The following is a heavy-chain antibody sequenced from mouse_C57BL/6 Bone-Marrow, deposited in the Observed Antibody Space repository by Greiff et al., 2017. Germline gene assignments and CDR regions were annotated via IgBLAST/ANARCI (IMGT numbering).Heavy chain of an antibody. Sequence: EVQLQESGGDLVKPGGSLKLSCAASGFTFSSYGMSWVRQTPDKRLEWVANISSGGSYTYYPDSVKGRFTISRDNAKDTRYLQMSSLKSEDTAMYYCARQKGAMDYWGQGTSVTVSS. J-gene: IGHJ4*01. CDR3: ARQKGAMDY. CDR1: GFTFSSYG. CDR2: ISSGGSYT. V-gene: IGHV5-6*01.